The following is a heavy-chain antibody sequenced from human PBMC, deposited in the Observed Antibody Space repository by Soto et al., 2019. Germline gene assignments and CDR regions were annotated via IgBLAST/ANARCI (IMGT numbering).Heavy chain of an antibody. D-gene: IGHD6-19*01. CDR2: VSPSGSNT. CDR3: ARRDSSGWYSLDY. Sequence: EAQLLESGGGLVQPGGSLRLSCAVSGFIFSNYPMSWVRQGPGKGLEWVSSVSPSGSNTYYEDSVKGRFTMSRDNSDNRLHLQMNSLRAEDTAVYFCARRDSSGWYSLDYCGQGTLVTVSS. J-gene: IGHJ4*02. CDR1: GFIFSNYP. V-gene: IGHV3-23*01.